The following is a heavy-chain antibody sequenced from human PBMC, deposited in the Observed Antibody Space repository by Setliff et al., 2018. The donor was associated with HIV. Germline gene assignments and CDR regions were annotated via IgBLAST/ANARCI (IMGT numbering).Heavy chain of an antibody. CDR1: GFSFSTNA. V-gene: IGHV3-23*01. D-gene: IGHD3-22*01. CDR2: IDNTDKT. J-gene: IGHJ4*02. CDR3: TRELAASGLGYFDS. Sequence: GGSLRLSCEASGFSFSTNAMGWVRQAPGKGLEWVSGIDNTDKTLYADSVKGRLTISRDISKNTLYLQMNGLRAEDTAIYYCTRELAASGLGYFDSWGRGILVTVSS.